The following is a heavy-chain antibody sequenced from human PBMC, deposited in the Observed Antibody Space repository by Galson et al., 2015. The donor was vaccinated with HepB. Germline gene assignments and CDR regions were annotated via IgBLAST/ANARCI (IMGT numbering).Heavy chain of an antibody. Sequence: SLRLSCAASGFTFSSYWMHWVRQAPGKGLVWVSRINSDGSSTSYADSVKGRFTISRDNAKNTLYLQMNSLRAEDTAVYYCARGPSVGWGFYGMDVWGQGTTVTVSS. CDR2: INSDGSST. D-gene: IGHD3-16*01. CDR1: GFTFSSYW. J-gene: IGHJ6*02. V-gene: IGHV3-74*01. CDR3: ARGPSVGWGFYGMDV.